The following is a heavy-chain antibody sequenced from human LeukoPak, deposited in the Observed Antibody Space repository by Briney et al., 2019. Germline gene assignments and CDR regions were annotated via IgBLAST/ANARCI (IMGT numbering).Heavy chain of an antibody. D-gene: IGHD5-18*01. CDR2: MQSTGIS. CDR3: ARDKRHSYGRYFDP. V-gene: IGHV4-59*01. CDR1: GDSISTYH. Sequence: PSETLSLTCSVSGDSISTYHWNWIRKPPGKGLEWIGYMQSTGISKYNPSLKSRVNIFVDTSKNQFVLNLRSVTAADTAVYYCARDKRHSYGRYFDPWGQGTLVTVSS. J-gene: IGHJ4*02.